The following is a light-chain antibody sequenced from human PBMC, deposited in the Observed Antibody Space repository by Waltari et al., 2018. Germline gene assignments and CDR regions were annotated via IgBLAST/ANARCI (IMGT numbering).Light chain of an antibody. V-gene: IGKV3-11*01. CDR1: QSVSNY. CDR3: QQRGNGLT. CDR2: DAS. Sequence: EIVLTQSPATLSLSPGERATLSCRDSQSVSNYLAWSQQKPGQAPRLLISDASTRATGTPARFSGRGSGTDFSLTISSLEPEDFAVYYCQQRGNGLTFGGGTKVEIK. J-gene: IGKJ4*01.